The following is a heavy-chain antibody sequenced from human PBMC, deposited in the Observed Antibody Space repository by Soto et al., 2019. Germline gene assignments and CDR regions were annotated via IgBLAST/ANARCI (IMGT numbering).Heavy chain of an antibody. CDR3: ARASKFFDY. CDR1: GGSFSGYY. CDR2: INHSGST. Sequence: ETLSLTCAVYGGSFSGYYWSWIRQPPGKGLEWIGEINHSGSTNYNPSLKSRVTISVDTSKNQFSLKLSSVTAADTAVYYCARASKFFDYWGQGTLVTAPQ. V-gene: IGHV4-34*01. J-gene: IGHJ4*02.